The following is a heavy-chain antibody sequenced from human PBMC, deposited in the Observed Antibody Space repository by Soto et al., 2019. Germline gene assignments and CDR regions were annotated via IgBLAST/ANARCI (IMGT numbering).Heavy chain of an antibody. CDR3: AREWYYYDSSPSP. CDR1: GFTFSSYS. CDR2: ISSSSSYI. V-gene: IGHV3-21*01. Sequence: LRLSCAASGFTFSSYSMNWVRQAPGKGLEWVSSISSSSSYIYYADSVKGRFTISRDNAKNSLYLQMNSLRAEDTAVYYCAREWYYYDSSPSPWGQGTLVTVSS. J-gene: IGHJ5*02. D-gene: IGHD3-22*01.